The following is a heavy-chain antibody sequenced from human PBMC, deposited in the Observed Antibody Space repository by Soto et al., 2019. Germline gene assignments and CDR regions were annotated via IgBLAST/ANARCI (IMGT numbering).Heavy chain of an antibody. CDR1: GFTFTSSA. Sequence: ASVKVSCKASGFTFTSSAVQWVRQARGQRLEWIGWIVVGSGKTNYAQKFQERVTITRDMSTSTAYMELSSLRSEDTAVYYCAAAGGGSSWSNYYYYGMDVWGQGTTVTVSS. CDR2: IVVGSGKT. CDR3: AAAGGGSSWSNYYYYGMDV. J-gene: IGHJ6*02. D-gene: IGHD6-13*01. V-gene: IGHV1-58*01.